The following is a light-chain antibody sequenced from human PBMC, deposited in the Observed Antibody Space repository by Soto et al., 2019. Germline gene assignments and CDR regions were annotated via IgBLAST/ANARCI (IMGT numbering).Light chain of an antibody. Sequence: QAVVTREPSLTVSPGGTVTLTCGSSTGAVTSGHYPYWFQQKPGQAPRTLIYDTSNKHSWTPARFSGSLLGGKAALTLSGAQPEDEAEYYCLLSYSGFSYVVFGGGTKVTVL. CDR2: DTS. CDR3: LLSYSGFSYVV. CDR1: TGAVTSGHY. V-gene: IGLV7-46*01. J-gene: IGLJ2*01.